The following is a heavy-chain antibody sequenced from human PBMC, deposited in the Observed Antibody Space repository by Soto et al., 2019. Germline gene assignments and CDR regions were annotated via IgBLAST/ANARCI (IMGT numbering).Heavy chain of an antibody. CDR2: IRSNVGST. CDR3: VTAPGGSYSFTLDY. V-gene: IGHV3-64D*06. Sequence: GGSLRLSCSASGFTFSSYAMHWLRQAPGKGLEYVLAIRSNVGSTYYVESVKGSFTISRDNSKNTLSRQMSSLRAEDTAVYYCVTAPGGSYSFTLDYWGVGTLVTVSS. D-gene: IGHD1-26*01. CDR1: GFTFSSYA. J-gene: IGHJ4*02.